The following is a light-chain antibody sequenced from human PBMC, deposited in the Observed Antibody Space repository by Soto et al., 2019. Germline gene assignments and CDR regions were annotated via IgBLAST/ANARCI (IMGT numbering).Light chain of an antibody. CDR1: QSVSSNY. V-gene: IGKV3D-20*02. CDR2: GAS. J-gene: IGKJ1*01. Sequence: ESVLSHSPGTLSLSPGERATLSCRASQSVSSNYLAWYQQKPRQAPRRLICGASNRATGIPDSFSGSGSGTDFTRTISSLEPEDFSVFYCQQRSNWPWTFGQGTKVDIK. CDR3: QQRSNWPWT.